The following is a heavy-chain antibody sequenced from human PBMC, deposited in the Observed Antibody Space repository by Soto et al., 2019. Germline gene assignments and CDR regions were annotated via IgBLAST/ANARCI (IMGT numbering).Heavy chain of an antibody. D-gene: IGHD4-17*01. CDR2: IYHSGST. CDR1: GGSISSGGYS. Sequence: SETLSLTCAVSGGSISSGGYSWSWIRQPPGKGLEWIGYIYHSGSTYYNPSLKSRVTISVDRSKKQFSLKLSSVTAADTAVYYCARTTVTTGRFDPWGQGTLVTVYS. CDR3: ARTTVTTGRFDP. J-gene: IGHJ5*02. V-gene: IGHV4-30-2*01.